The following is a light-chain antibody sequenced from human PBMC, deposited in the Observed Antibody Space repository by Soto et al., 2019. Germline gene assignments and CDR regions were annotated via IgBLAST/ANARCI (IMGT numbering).Light chain of an antibody. CDR3: SSYTGTDNLI. Sequence: QSVLTQPPSASGSPGQSVTISCTGTSGDVGGYDFVSWYQQHPGSAPRLIIYEVTKRPSGVTDRFSGSKSGNTAYLTVSGPQTEDEADYYCSSYTGTDNLIIGGGTKLTVL. CDR1: SGDVGGYDF. CDR2: EVT. J-gene: IGLJ2*01. V-gene: IGLV2-8*01.